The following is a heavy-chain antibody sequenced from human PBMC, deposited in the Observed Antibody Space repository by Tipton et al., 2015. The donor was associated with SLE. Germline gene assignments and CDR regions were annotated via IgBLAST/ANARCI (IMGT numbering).Heavy chain of an antibody. CDR3: AKWALACSGGSCYLGGPFGMDV. J-gene: IGHJ6*02. CDR2: ISGSGGRT. V-gene: IGHV3-23*01. D-gene: IGHD2-15*01. CDR1: GFTFSDYY. Sequence: GSLRLSCAASGFTFSDYYMSWVRQAPGKGLEWVSAISGSGGRTYYADSVKGRFTISRDNSKNTLYLQMNSLRDEDTAVYYCAKWALACSGGSCYLGGPFGMDVWGQGTTVTVSS.